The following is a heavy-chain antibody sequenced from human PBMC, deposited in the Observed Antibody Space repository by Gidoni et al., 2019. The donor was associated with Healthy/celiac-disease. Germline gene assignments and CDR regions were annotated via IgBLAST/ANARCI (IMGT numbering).Heavy chain of an antibody. CDR1: GFTFSSYG. Sequence: QVQLVESGGGVVQPGRSLRLSCAASGFTFSSYGMHWVRQAPGKGLEWVAVIWYDGSNKYYADSVKGRFTISRDNSKNTLYLQMNSLRAEDTAVYYCARDRIGVRGVHFDYWGQGTLVTVSS. CDR2: IWYDGSNK. J-gene: IGHJ4*02. V-gene: IGHV3-33*01. CDR3: ARDRIGVRGVHFDY. D-gene: IGHD3-10*01.